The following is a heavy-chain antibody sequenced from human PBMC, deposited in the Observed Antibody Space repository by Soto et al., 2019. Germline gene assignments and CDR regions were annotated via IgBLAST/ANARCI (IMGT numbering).Heavy chain of an antibody. V-gene: IGHV4-59*12. CDR1: GGSISSYY. Sequence: TSETLSLTCTVSGGSISSYYWSWIRQPPGKGLEWIGYIYYSGSTNYNPSLKSRVTISVDTSKNQFSLKLSSVTAADTAVYYCARDSPAGQPSTTMVRGVPRRPADYWGQGTLVTVSS. J-gene: IGHJ4*02. CDR3: ARDSPAGQPSTTMVRGVPRRPADY. CDR2: IYYSGST. D-gene: IGHD3-10*01.